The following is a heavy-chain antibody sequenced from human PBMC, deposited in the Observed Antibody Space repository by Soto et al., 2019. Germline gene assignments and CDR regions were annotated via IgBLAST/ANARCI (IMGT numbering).Heavy chain of an antibody. CDR3: ARGGHVVVVTAALDY. V-gene: IGHV1-46*01. J-gene: IGHJ4*01. Sequence: QVQLVQSGAEVKKPGASVKVSCKASGDTFTDYYIHWVRQAPGQGLEWMGTVNPSGGHTTYAQHFLGRMTMTRDTSTSTLYMELTSLTSDDTAVYYCARGGHVVVVTAALDYWGHGTLVTVSS. CDR2: VNPSGGHT. CDR1: GDTFTDYY. D-gene: IGHD2-21*02.